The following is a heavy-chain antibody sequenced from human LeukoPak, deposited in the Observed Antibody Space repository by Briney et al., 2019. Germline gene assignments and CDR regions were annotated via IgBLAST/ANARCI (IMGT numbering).Heavy chain of an antibody. Sequence: ASVKVSCKASGYTFTSYDISWVRQAPGQGLEWMGWISAYNGNTNYAQKLQGRVTMTTDTSTSTAYMELRSLRSDDTAVYYCARDTDIVVVPAAPDYWGQGTLVTVSS. J-gene: IGHJ4*02. D-gene: IGHD2-2*01. CDR1: GYTFTSYD. V-gene: IGHV1-18*01. CDR3: ARDTDIVVVPAAPDY. CDR2: ISAYNGNT.